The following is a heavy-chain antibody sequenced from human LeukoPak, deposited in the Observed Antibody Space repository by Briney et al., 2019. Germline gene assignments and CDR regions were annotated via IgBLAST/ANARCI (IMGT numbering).Heavy chain of an antibody. CDR3: ARVKSWGILTGYYSYMDV. CDR2: IYHSGST. Sequence: SETLSLTCNVSGYSVSSGYYWGWIRQPPGKGLEWIGSIYHSGSTYYKPSLKSRVAISIDTSKNQFSLEVNSVTAADTAVYYCARVKSWGILTGYYSYMDVWGKGTTVTVSS. CDR1: GYSVSSGYY. J-gene: IGHJ6*04. V-gene: IGHV4-38-2*02. D-gene: IGHD3-9*01.